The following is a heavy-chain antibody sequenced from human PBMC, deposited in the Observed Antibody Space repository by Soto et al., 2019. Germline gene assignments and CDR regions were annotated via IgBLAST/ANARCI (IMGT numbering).Heavy chain of an antibody. CDR1: GFTFSSYG. V-gene: IGHV3-33*01. CDR2: IWYDGSNK. D-gene: IGHD5-12*01. J-gene: IGHJ6*03. Sequence: QVQLVESGGGVVQPGRSLRLSCAASGFTFSSYGMHWVRQAPGKGLEWVAVIWYDGSNKYYADSVKGRFTISRDNSKNTLYLQMNSLRAEDTAVYYCAREIYVATISPPYYYYYMDVWGKGTTVTVSS. CDR3: AREIYVATISPPYYYYYMDV.